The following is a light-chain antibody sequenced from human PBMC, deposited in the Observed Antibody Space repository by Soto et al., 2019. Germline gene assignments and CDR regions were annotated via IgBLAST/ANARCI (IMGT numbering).Light chain of an antibody. CDR3: CSYAGTYTGV. Sequence: QSVLTQPRSVSESPGQSVSISCTGTSSDVGRYSYVSWYQQHPGKAPKLMIYDVSDRPSGVPDRFSCSNSGNTASLTISGLQAEDEADYYCCSYAGTYTGVFGTGSKATVL. V-gene: IGLV2-11*01. CDR2: DVS. CDR1: SSDVGRYSY. J-gene: IGLJ1*01.